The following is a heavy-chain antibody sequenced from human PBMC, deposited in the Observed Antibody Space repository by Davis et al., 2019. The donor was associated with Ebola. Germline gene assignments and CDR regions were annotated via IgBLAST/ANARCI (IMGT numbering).Heavy chain of an antibody. CDR1: GFTFSSYG. CDR3: AKDGGRYSGNSVV. D-gene: IGHD1-26*01. V-gene: IGHV3-30*02. Sequence: GESLKISCAASGFTFSSYGMHWVRQAPGKGLEWVAVIWYDGSNKYYADSVRGRFTISRDNSKNTLYLQMNSLGPEDTAVYFCAKDGGRYSGNSVVWGQGTTVTVS. J-gene: IGHJ6*02. CDR2: IWYDGSNK.